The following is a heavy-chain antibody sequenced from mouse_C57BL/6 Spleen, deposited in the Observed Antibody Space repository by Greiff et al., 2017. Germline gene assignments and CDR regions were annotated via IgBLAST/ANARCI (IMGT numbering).Heavy chain of an antibody. V-gene: IGHV1-85*01. J-gene: IGHJ3*01. CDR2: IYPRDGST. CDR3: ARRDYDEGAWFAY. Sequence: QVQLQQSGPELVKPGASVKLSCKASGYTFTSYDINWVKQGPGQGLEWIGWIYPRDGSTKYNEKFKGKATLTVDTSSSTAYMELHSLTSEDSAVYFCARRDYDEGAWFAYWDQGTLVTVSA. D-gene: IGHD2-4*01. CDR1: GYTFTSYD.